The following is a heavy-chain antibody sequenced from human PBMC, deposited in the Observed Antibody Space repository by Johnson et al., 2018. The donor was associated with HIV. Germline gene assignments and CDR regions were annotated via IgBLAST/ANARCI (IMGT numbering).Heavy chain of an antibody. CDR1: GFTFSNYW. D-gene: IGHD1-26*01. CDR3: AKDRGSWDPGVFDI. J-gene: IGHJ3*02. Sequence: VHLVESGGGVVQRGGSLRLSCAASGFTFSNYWMSWVRQAPGKGLEWVAYINEDGSEEYYVDSMEGRFITSGDNSKNTLYLQMNSLKTEDTAVYYCAKDRGSWDPGVFDIWGQGTMVTVSS. CDR2: INEDGSEE. V-gene: IGHV3-7*01.